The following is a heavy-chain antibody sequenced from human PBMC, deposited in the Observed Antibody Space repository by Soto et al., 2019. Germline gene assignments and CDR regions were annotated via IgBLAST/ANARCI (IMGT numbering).Heavy chain of an antibody. CDR2: ISGGGGDT. J-gene: IGHJ6*02. CDR1: GVTFSTYG. V-gene: IGHV3-23*01. Sequence: EVPLLESGGGLVQPRGSLRLSCAASGVTFSTYGMSWVRQAPGKGLEWVSVISGGGGDTYYAGSVKGRFTISRDNSKNTLYLEMNSLRAEYTAVYYCAKTPQWGLPLSGGMDVWGQGTTVTVSS. CDR3: AKTPQWGLPLSGGMDV. D-gene: IGHD3-16*01.